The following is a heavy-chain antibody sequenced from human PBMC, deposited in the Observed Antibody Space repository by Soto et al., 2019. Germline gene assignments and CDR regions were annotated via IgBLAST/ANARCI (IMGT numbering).Heavy chain of an antibody. CDR2: IYSTGGT. J-gene: IGHJ4*02. CDR3: ARDYDSSYFFSFGY. V-gene: IGHV4-31*03. Sequence: SETLSLTCTVSGGSISSGNYYWSWVRQHPGKGLEWIGYIYSTGGTYYNPSLKSRLTVSVDTSKNQFSLKLSSVTAADTAVYYCARDYDSSYFFSFGYWGQGTLVTISS. CDR1: GGSISSGNYY. D-gene: IGHD3-22*01.